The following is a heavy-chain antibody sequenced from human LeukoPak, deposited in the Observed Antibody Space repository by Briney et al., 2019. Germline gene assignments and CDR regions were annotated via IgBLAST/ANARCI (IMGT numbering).Heavy chain of an antibody. CDR1: GGSINSQY. D-gene: IGHD6-25*01. CDR2: IYTTGAT. Sequence: SETLSLTCTVSGGSINSQYWSWIRQPAGKGLEWIGIIYTTGATNYNPSLKSRVTMSVDTSKNQFSLKVNSVTAADTAVYFCANKSGGGAFEIWGQGTAVVVSS. CDR3: ANKSGGGAFEI. J-gene: IGHJ3*02. V-gene: IGHV4-4*07.